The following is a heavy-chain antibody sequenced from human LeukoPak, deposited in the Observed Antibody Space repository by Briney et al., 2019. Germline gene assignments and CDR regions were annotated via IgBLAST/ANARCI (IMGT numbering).Heavy chain of an antibody. CDR1: GFIFSSYA. Sequence: PGGSLRLSCAASGFIFSSYAMSWVRQAPGKGPEWVSGISGSGDSTNYADSVKGRFTISRDNSKNTLYLQMNSLRAEDTAVYYCARQLRYFDWLLDYWGQGTLVTVSS. V-gene: IGHV3-23*01. J-gene: IGHJ4*02. D-gene: IGHD3-9*01. CDR3: ARQLRYFDWLLDY. CDR2: ISGSGDST.